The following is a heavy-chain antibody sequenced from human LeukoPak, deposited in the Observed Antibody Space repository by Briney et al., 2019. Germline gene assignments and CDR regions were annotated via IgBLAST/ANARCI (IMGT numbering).Heavy chain of an antibody. V-gene: IGHV1-24*01. D-gene: IGHD6-19*01. CDR3: ATILIAVAGRNFDY. Sequence: ASVKVSCKVSGYTLTELSMHWVRQAPGKGLEWKGGFDPEDGETIYAQKFQGRVTMTEDASTDTAYMELSSLRSEDTAVYYCATILIAVAGRNFDYWGQGTLVTVSS. CDR2: FDPEDGET. CDR1: GYTLTELS. J-gene: IGHJ4*02.